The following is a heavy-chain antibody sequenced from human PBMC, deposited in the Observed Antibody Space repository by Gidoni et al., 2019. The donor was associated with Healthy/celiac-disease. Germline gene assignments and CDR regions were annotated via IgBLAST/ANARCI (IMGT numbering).Heavy chain of an antibody. CDR3: ARGDYYGSGSYYFDY. V-gene: IGHV1-69*01. D-gene: IGHD3-10*01. Sequence: QVQLVQSGAEVKKPGSSVKVSCQASGGPFSSYAISWVRQAPGQGLEWMGGIIPIFGTANYAQKFQGRVTITADESTSTAYMELSSLRSEDTAVYYCARGDYYGSGSYYFDYWGQGTLVTVSS. CDR2: IIPIFGTA. CDR1: GGPFSSYA. J-gene: IGHJ4*02.